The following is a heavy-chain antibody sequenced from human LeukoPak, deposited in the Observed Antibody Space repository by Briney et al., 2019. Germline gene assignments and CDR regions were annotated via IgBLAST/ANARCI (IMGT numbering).Heavy chain of an antibody. D-gene: IGHD5-18*01. V-gene: IGHV1-2*06. CDR2: INPNGGGT. J-gene: IGHJ6*03. CDR1: GYTFPGYY. Sequence: ASVKVSCKASGYTFPGYYMHWVRQAPGQGLEWMGRINPNGGGTNYAQKFQGRVTMTRDTSISTAYMELSRLRSDDTAVYYCARGNTAMVPYYYYMDVWGKGTTVTVSS. CDR3: ARGNTAMVPYYYYMDV.